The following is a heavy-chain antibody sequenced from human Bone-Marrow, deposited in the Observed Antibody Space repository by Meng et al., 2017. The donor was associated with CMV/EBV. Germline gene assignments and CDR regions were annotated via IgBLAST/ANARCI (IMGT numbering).Heavy chain of an antibody. CDR3: ARARRGDYSGFDY. CDR2: MNPNTGNT. CDR1: GYTFTASY. J-gene: IGHJ4*02. V-gene: IGHV1-2*02. D-gene: IGHD4-17*01. Sequence: ASVKVSCKASGYTFTASYTHWVRQAPGQGLEWMGWMNPNTGNTNYPQRFQGRVTMTSDTSKNQFSLKLSSVTAADTAVYYCARARRGDYSGFDYWGQGTLVTVSS.